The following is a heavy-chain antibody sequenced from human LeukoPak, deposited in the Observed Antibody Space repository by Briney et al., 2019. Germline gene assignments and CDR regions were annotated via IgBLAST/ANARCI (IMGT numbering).Heavy chain of an antibody. J-gene: IGHJ6*02. Sequence: PSETLSLTCAVYGGSFSGYYWSWIRQPPGKGLEWIGEINHSGSTNYNPSLKSRVTISVDTSKNQFSLKLSSVTAADTAVYYCARGTATVTTSYYYYYGMDVWGQGTTVTVSS. CDR1: GGSFSGYY. D-gene: IGHD4-17*01. CDR3: ARGTATVTTSYYYYYGMDV. CDR2: INHSGST. V-gene: IGHV4-34*01.